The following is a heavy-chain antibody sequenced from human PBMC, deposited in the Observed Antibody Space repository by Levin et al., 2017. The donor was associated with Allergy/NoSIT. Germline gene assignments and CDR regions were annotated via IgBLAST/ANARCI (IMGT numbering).Heavy chain of an antibody. CDR3: ARRGYCSVNTCYLPNWYFDL. CDR1: GGSISSSNYY. D-gene: IGHD2-15*01. V-gene: IGHV4-39*01. Sequence: SSETLSLTCTVSGGSISSSNYYWGWIRQPPGKGLEWIGSIYYSGTTYYNPSLNSRVTISVDTSKNQFSLKLSSVTAADTAVYYCARRGYCSVNTCYLPNWYFDLWGRGTLVTVSS. J-gene: IGHJ2*01. CDR2: IYYSGTT.